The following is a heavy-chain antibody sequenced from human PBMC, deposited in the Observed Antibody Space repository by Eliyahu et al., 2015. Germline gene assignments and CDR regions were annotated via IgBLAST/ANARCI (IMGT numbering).Heavy chain of an antibody. CDR1: GGSISSSSXY. CDR3: ARVVVVTAIPNPWFDP. V-gene: IGHV4-39*01. CDR2: IYYSGTT. D-gene: IGHD2-21*02. J-gene: IGHJ5*02. Sequence: QLQLQESGPGLVKPSETLSLTCTVXGGSISSSSXYWGWIRQPPGKGLEGIGNIYYSGTTYYNPSLKSRVTISVDTSKNQFSLKLSSVTAADTAVYYCARVVVVTAIPNPWFDPWGQGTLVTVSS.